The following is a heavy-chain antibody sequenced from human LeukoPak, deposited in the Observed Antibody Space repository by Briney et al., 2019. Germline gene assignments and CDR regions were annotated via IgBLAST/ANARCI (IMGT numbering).Heavy chain of an antibody. V-gene: IGHV3-66*01. Sequence: GGSLRLSCAASGFTVSTKYMSWVRQAPGKGLEWVSVIYSGGTTEYADSVKGRFTISRDNSKNTLYLQMNSLRAEDTAVYYCATRTHSGNYIGYFDYWGQGTLVTVSS. J-gene: IGHJ4*02. CDR2: IYSGGTT. D-gene: IGHD1-26*01. CDR3: ATRTHSGNYIGYFDY. CDR1: GFTVSTKY.